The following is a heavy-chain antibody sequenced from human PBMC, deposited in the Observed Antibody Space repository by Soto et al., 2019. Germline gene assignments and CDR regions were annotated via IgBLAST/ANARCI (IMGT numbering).Heavy chain of an antibody. J-gene: IGHJ6*02. CDR1: GGSISSGDYY. CDR3: ARVDTAMVTGHYYYGMAV. V-gene: IGHV4-30-4*01. CDR2: IYYSGST. Sequence: PSETLSLTCTVSGGSISSGDYYWSWIRQPPGKGLEWIGYIYYSGSTYYNPSLKSRVTISVDTSKNQFSLKLSSVTAADTAVYYCARVDTAMVTGHYYYGMAVWGQGTTVTVSS. D-gene: IGHD5-18*01.